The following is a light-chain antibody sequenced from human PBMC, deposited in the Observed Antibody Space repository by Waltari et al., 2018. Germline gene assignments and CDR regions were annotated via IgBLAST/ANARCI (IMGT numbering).Light chain of an antibody. CDR2: AAS. CDR3: QQLNS. CDR1: QGISSY. V-gene: IGKV1-9*01. J-gene: IGKJ3*01. Sequence: DIQLTQSPSFLSASVGDRVTITCRASQGISSYLAWYQQKPGKAPKLLIYAASTLQRGVPSRFSGSGSVTEFTLTISSLQPEDFATYYCQQLNSFGPGTKVDIK.